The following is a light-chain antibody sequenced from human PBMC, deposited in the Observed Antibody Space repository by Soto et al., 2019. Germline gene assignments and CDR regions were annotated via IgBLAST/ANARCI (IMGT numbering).Light chain of an antibody. CDR3: QQSYSSPLT. CDR2: AAS. J-gene: IGKJ4*01. Sequence: DIQMTQSPSSLSASAGDRATITCRASQSISSSLNWYQQKPGNSPKLLIYAASTLQSGVPSRFSGSGSGTDFTLTISSLQPEDFATYYCQQSYSSPLTFGGGTKVEIK. V-gene: IGKV1-39*01. CDR1: QSISSS.